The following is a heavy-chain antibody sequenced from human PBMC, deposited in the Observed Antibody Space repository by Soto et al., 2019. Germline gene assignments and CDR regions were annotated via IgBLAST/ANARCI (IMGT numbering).Heavy chain of an antibody. J-gene: IGHJ4*02. D-gene: IGHD1-26*01. CDR1: GFTFSHYG. CDR2: ISYDGSNK. Sequence: QVQLVESGGGVVQPGRSLRLSCAASGFTFSHYGIHWVRQAPGKGLEWLAVISYDGSNKHYADSVKGRCTVSRDTSKNTLYLQMNSLRAEDTAVYFCARYSGKYQGPIDYWGQGTLVTVSS. V-gene: IGHV3-30*03. CDR3: ARYSGKYQGPIDY.